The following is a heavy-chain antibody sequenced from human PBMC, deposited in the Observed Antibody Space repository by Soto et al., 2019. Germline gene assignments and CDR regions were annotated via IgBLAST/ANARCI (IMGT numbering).Heavy chain of an antibody. Sequence: GGSLRLSCAASGFIFSSYAMNWVRQAPGKGLEWVSTISGSGDSKYYSDSVKGRFTISRDNSKNTLYLQMNNLRAEDTAIYYCARDLITIFGVVIIRAAFYIWGQGTMVTVSS. V-gene: IGHV3-23*01. CDR2: ISGSGDSK. CDR1: GFIFSSYA. J-gene: IGHJ3*02. CDR3: ARDLITIFGVVIIRAAFYI. D-gene: IGHD3-3*01.